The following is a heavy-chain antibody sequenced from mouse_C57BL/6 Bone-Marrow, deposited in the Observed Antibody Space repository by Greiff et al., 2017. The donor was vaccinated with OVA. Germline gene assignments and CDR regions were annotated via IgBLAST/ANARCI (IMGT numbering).Heavy chain of an antibody. D-gene: IGHD3-3*01. CDR1: GYTFTSYT. CDR2: INPSSGYT. Sequence: VRGQRAGAEVARPGASVKMSCKASGYTFTSYTMHWVKQRPGQGLEWIGYINPSSGYTKYNQKFKDKATLTADKSSSTAYMQLSSLTSEDSAVYYCARGWFYAMDYWGQGTSVTVSS. CDR3: ARGWFYAMDY. J-gene: IGHJ4*01. V-gene: IGHV1-4*01.